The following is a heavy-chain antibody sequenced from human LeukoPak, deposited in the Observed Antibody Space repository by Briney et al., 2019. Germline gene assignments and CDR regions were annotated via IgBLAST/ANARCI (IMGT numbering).Heavy chain of an antibody. CDR1: GFTFGDYA. CDR2: IRSKAYGGTT. D-gene: IGHD5-12*01. V-gene: IGHV3-49*03. J-gene: IGHJ4*02. Sequence: GGSLRLSCTASGFTFGDYAMCWFRQAPGKGLEWVGFIRSKAYGGTTEYAASVKGRFTISRDDSKSIAYLQMNSLKTEDTAVYYCTRDGGSGYDSPFFDYWGQGTLVTVSS. CDR3: TRDGGSGYDSPFFDY.